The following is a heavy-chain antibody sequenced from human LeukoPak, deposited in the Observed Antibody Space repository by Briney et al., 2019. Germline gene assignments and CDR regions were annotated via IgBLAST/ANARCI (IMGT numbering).Heavy chain of an antibody. Sequence: SVKVSCKASGGTFSSYAISWVRQAPGQGLEWMGRIIPILGIANYAQKFQGRVTITADKSTSTAYMELSSLRSEDTAVYYCARAPVYDILTGYSRANSWFDPWGQGTLVTVSS. J-gene: IGHJ5*02. CDR2: IIPILGIA. CDR3: ARAPVYDILTGYSRANSWFDP. CDR1: GGTFSSYA. D-gene: IGHD3-9*01. V-gene: IGHV1-69*04.